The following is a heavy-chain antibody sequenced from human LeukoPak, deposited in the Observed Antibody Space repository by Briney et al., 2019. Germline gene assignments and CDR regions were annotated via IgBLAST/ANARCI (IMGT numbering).Heavy chain of an antibody. Sequence: SVKVSCKASGGTFSSYAISWVRQAPGQGLEWMGGIIPIFGTANYAQKFQGRVTITADKSASTAYMELSSLRSEDTAVYYCARAPHDWLLPSPYFDDWGQGTLVTVSS. CDR1: GGTFSSYA. CDR3: ARAPHDWLLPSPYFDD. J-gene: IGHJ4*02. V-gene: IGHV1-69*06. D-gene: IGHD3-9*01. CDR2: IIPIFGTA.